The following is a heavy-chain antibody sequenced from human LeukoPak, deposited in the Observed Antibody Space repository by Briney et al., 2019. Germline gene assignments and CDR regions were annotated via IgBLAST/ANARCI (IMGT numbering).Heavy chain of an antibody. CDR3: ARDVLSSRYDSSGMGSFDY. D-gene: IGHD3-22*01. CDR2: IIPIFGIA. J-gene: IGHJ4*02. Sequence: SVKVSCKASGGTFSSYAISWVRQAPGQGLEWMGRIIPIFGIANYAQKFQGRVTITADKSTSTAYMELSSLRSEDTAVYYSARDVLSSRYDSSGMGSFDYWGQGTLVTVSS. CDR1: GGTFSSYA. V-gene: IGHV1-69*04.